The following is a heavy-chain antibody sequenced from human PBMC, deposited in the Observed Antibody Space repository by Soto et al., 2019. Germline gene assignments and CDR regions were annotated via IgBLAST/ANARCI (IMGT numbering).Heavy chain of an antibody. J-gene: IGHJ5*02. D-gene: IGHD6-13*01. Sequence: SETLSLTCTVSGDSMNTYHWSWIRQPAGKGLEWIGHVHSSGSTNYNPSLKSRVTMSVDTSKNQFSLRLMSVTAADTAVYYCARDQGVAAAGITWFDPWGQGSRVTVSS. CDR2: VHSSGST. CDR3: ARDQGVAAAGITWFDP. CDR1: GDSMNTYH. V-gene: IGHV4-4*07.